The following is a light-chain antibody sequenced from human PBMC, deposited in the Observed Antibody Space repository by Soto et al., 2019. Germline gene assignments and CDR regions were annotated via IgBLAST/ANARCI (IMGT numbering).Light chain of an antibody. J-gene: IGLJ2*01. V-gene: IGLV1-40*01. CDR1: SSNIGASYA. CDR2: GNN. CDR3: QSYDSSLSGPV. Sequence: QSVLTQPPSVSGAPGQRVTISCTGSSSNIGASYAVHWYQQLPGTAPKILIYGNNNRPSGVPDRFSGSKSGTSASLAITGLQAEDEADYYCQSYDSSLSGPVFGGGTKVTVL.